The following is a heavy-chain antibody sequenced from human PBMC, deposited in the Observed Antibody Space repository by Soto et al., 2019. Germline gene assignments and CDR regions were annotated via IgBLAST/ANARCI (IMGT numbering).Heavy chain of an antibody. V-gene: IGHV3-11*01. D-gene: IGHD5-18*01. CDR3: ARGGYSYGYFDY. CDR2: ISSSGHNI. CDR1: GFSFSDYY. Sequence: QVQLVESGGGLVKPGGSLRLSCAASGFSFSDYYMSWIRQAPGKGLEWVSYISSSGHNIYYADSLKGRFTISRDNAKNSLYVQMHSLRAEDTAVYYCARGGYSYGYFDYWCQGALVTVSA. J-gene: IGHJ4*02.